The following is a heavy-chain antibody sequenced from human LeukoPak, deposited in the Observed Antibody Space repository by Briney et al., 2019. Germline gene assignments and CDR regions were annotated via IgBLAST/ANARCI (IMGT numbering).Heavy chain of an antibody. CDR3: ARVYRVVVVAAANYDAFDI. CDR2: IYYSGST. Sequence: PSETLSLTCTVSGGSLSNYYWSWIRQTPGKGLEWIGYIYYSGSTNYNPSLKSRVTISVDTSKNQFSLKLSSVTAADTAVYYCARVYRVVVVAAANYDAFDIWGQGTMVTVSS. D-gene: IGHD2-15*01. CDR1: GGSLSNYY. J-gene: IGHJ3*02. V-gene: IGHV4-59*12.